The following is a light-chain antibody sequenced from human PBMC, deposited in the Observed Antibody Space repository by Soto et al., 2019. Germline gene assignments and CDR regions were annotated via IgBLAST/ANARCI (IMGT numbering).Light chain of an antibody. CDR1: QSISSW. CDR3: QQYNTYST. Sequence: IQMTQSPSTLSASVGDRVTITCRASQSISSWLAWYQQKPGKAPNLLIYKASSLESGVPSRFSGGGSGTEFTLTISSLQPDDFATYYCQQYNTYSTFGQGTKVDIK. CDR2: KAS. V-gene: IGKV1-5*03. J-gene: IGKJ1*01.